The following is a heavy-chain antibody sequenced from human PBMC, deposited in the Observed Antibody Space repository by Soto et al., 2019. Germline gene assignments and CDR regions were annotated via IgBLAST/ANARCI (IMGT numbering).Heavy chain of an antibody. CDR3: AFRSAFFASAFDI. D-gene: IGHD2-21*01. CDR1: GFSLSPRGVG. Sequence: PGPTLVKPTQILTLTCTFSGFSLSPRGVGVGWIGQPPVKALELLALIYWDDDKRYSPSLKSRLTITKDTSKNRVVLTMTNMDPVDTATYYCAFRSAFFASAFDIWGQGTMFTVSS. CDR2: IYWDDDK. J-gene: IGHJ3*02. V-gene: IGHV2-5*02.